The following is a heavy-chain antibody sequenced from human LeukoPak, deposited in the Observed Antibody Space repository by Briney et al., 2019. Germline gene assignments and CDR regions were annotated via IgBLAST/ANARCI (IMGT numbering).Heavy chain of an antibody. CDR3: ARQTQSSGLEY. D-gene: IGHD6-19*01. J-gene: IGHJ4*02. Sequence: PGGSLRLSCAASGFTFSTYSMHWVRQAPGKGLKWVSSIGSSGTYGYYADSVKGRFTISRDNAENSLFLQMNSLRAEDTAVYYCARQTQSSGLEYWGQGTLVTVSS. V-gene: IGHV3-21*01. CDR2: IGSSGTYG. CDR1: GFTFSTYS.